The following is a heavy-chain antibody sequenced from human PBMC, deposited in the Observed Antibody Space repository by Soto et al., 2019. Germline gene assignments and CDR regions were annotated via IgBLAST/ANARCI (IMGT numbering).Heavy chain of an antibody. CDR3: ASPAITAVVSAFDY. CDR2: INHSGST. CDR1: GGSFSGYY. V-gene: IGHV4-34*01. D-gene: IGHD6-13*01. Sequence: QVQLQQWGAGLLKPSETLSLTCAVYGGSFSGYYWSWIRQPPGKGLEWIGEINHSGSTNYNPSLKRRVTISVDTSKSQFPLKLSSVTAADTAVYYCASPAITAVVSAFDYWGQGTLVTVSS. J-gene: IGHJ4*02.